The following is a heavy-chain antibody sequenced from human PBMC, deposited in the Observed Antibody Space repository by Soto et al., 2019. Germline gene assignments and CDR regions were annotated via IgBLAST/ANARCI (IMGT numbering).Heavy chain of an antibody. J-gene: IGHJ4*02. D-gene: IGHD5-18*01. V-gene: IGHV6-1*01. CDR2: TYYRSKLYN. Sequence: KQSQTLSLTCAISGDSVSSNSAAWNWIRQSPSRGLEWLGRTYYRSKLYNDYAVSVKSRITINPDTSKNQFSLQLNSVTPEDTAVYYCARDLIPVGVYTAMVDYFDYWGQGTLVTVSS. CDR3: ARDLIPVGVYTAMVDYFDY. CDR1: GDSVSSNSAA.